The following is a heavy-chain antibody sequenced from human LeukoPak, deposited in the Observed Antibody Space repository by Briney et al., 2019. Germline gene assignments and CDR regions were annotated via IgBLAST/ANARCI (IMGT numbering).Heavy chain of an antibody. CDR3: FSTHSTPGGNWFDP. Sequence: PGGSLRLSCVGFGFSFSDSAIHWVRPAAGKGLEWVGRIRSEPKKFATAYAASVRGRFPISRDASKNTAYLQMAGLKTEDPALYYCFSTHSTPGGNWFDPWGKGTLVTVSS. J-gene: IGHJ5*02. V-gene: IGHV3-73*01. CDR2: IRSEPKKFAT. CDR1: GFSFSDSA.